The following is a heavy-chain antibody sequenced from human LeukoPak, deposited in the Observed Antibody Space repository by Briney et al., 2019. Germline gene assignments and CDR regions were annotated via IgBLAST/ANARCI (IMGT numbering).Heavy chain of an antibody. J-gene: IGHJ4*02. Sequence: GESLKISCQGSGYKFTNYWIGWVRQMPGKGLEWMGIIYPGDSDTRYSPSLQGQVIMSADKSISTAYLQWSRLKASATAIYYCARLLYSSGYGPFDYWGQGTQVTVSS. CDR1: GYKFTNYW. V-gene: IGHV5-51*01. CDR3: ARLLYSSGYGPFDY. D-gene: IGHD6-19*01. CDR2: IYPGDSDT.